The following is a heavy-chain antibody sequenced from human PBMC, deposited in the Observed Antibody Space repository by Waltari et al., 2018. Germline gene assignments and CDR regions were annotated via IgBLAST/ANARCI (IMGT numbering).Heavy chain of an antibody. CDR1: GYSFTSYW. J-gene: IGHJ4*02. D-gene: IGHD3-3*01. V-gene: IGHV5-51*01. CDR3: ARRKLNDFWSGNFDY. Sequence: EVQLVQSGAEVKKPGESLKISCKGSGYSFTSYWIGWVRPMPGKGLEWMGIIYPGDSDTRYSPSFQGQVTISADKSISTAYLQWSSLKASDTAMYYCARRKLNDFWSGNFDYWGQGTLVTVSS. CDR2: IYPGDSDT.